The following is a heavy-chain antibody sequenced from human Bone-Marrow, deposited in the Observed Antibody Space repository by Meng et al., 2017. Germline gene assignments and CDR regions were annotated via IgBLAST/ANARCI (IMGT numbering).Heavy chain of an antibody. J-gene: IGHJ5*02. CDR3: ARDCPSPFRWFDP. V-gene: IGHV4-39*07. CDR1: GGSISSSSYY. CDR2: IYYSGST. Sequence: LPPPESGPGLLKPSETLSLTCPVSGGSISSSSYYWGWIRQPPGKGLEWIGSIYYSGSTYYNPSLKSRVTISVDTSKNQFSLKLSSVTAADTAVYYCARDCPSPFRWFDPWGQGTLVTVSS.